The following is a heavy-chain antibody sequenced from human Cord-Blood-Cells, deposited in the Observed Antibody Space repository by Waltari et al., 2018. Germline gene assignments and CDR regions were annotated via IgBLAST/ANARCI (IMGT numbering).Heavy chain of an antibody. J-gene: IGHJ3*02. V-gene: IGHV4-34*01. CDR1: GGSFSGYY. CDR2: INHSGST. Sequence: QVQLQQWGAGLLKPSETLSLTCAVYGGSFSGYYWSWIRQPPGKGLEWIGEINHSGSTNYNPSLKSRVTISVDTSKNQFSLKLSSVTAADTAVYCCARGDAFDIWGQGTMVTVSS. CDR3: ARGDAFDI.